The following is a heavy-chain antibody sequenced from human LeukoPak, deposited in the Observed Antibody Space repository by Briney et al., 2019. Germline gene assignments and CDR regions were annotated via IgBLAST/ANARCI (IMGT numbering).Heavy chain of an antibody. Sequence: PSVTLSLTCAVYGGSFSGYYWSWIRQPPGKGLEWIGEINHSGSTNYNPSLKSRVTISVDTSKNRISLKLSSVTAADTAVYYCARGYCSSTNCPDFDYWGQGTLVTVSS. D-gene: IGHD2-2*01. J-gene: IGHJ4*02. V-gene: IGHV4-34*01. CDR3: ARGYCSSTNCPDFDY. CDR1: GGSFSGYY. CDR2: INHSGST.